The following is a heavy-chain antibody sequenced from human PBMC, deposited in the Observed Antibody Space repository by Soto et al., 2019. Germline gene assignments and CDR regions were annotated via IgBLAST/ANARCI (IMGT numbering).Heavy chain of an antibody. V-gene: IGHV1-8*01. CDR2: MNPNSGNT. CDR1: GYTFTSYD. CDR3: ARVKADSSGNDY. Sequence: KVACKASGYTFTSYDINWVRQATGQGLEWMGWMNPNSGNTGYAQKFQGRVTMTRNTSISTAYMELSSLRSEDTAVYYCARVKADSSGNDYWGQGTLVTVSS. D-gene: IGHD6-19*01. J-gene: IGHJ4*02.